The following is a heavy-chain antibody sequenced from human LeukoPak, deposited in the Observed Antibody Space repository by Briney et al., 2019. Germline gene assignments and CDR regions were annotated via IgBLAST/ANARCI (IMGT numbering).Heavy chain of an antibody. V-gene: IGHV1-69*06. D-gene: IGHD5-18*01. Sequence: ASVKVSCKASGGTFSSYAISWVRQAPGQGLEWMGGIIPIFGTANYAQKFQGRVTITADKSTSTAYMELSGLRSEDTAVYYCARAGYSYGYLSIYYYYYMDVWGKGTTVTVSS. CDR2: IIPIFGTA. J-gene: IGHJ6*03. CDR1: GGTFSSYA. CDR3: ARAGYSYGYLSIYYYYYMDV.